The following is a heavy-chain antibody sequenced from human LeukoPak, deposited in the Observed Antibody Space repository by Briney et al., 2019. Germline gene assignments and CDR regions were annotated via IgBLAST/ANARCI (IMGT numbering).Heavy chain of an antibody. Sequence: SETLSLTCTVFGGSISTYYWTWIRQPPGKGLEWIGYNHYTGSTNHNPSLKSRVTISVDTSKNQFSLKLSSVTAADTAVYYCARHEDSGSGYYKYWGQGTLVTVSS. CDR1: GGSISTYY. CDR3: ARHEDSGSGYYKY. D-gene: IGHD2-21*01. V-gene: IGHV4-59*08. J-gene: IGHJ4*02. CDR2: NHYTGST.